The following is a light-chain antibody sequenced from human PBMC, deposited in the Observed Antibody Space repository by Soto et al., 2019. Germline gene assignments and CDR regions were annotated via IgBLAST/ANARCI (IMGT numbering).Light chain of an antibody. Sequence: QSALTQPASVSGSPGQSITISCTGTSSNVGGYNSVSWYQQHPGKAPKLMIYDVSDRPSGVSNRFSGSKSGNTAALTISGLEDEDEADYYCSSYTSSSNTPVVFGGGTKVTVL. CDR3: SSYTSSSNTPVV. CDR1: SSNVGGYNS. J-gene: IGLJ2*01. V-gene: IGLV2-14*01. CDR2: DVS.